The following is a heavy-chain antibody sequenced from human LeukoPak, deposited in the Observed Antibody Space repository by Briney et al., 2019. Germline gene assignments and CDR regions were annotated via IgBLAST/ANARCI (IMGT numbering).Heavy chain of an antibody. D-gene: IGHD3-10*01. CDR2: IIPILGIA. V-gene: IGHV1-69*04. Sequence: SVKVSCKASGGTFSSYAISWVRQAPGQGLEWMGRIIPILGIANYAQKFQGRVTITADKSTSTAYMELSSLRSEDTAVYYCARKAAMVRGENWFDPWGQGTLVTVSS. J-gene: IGHJ5*02. CDR1: GGTFSSYA. CDR3: ARKAAMVRGENWFDP.